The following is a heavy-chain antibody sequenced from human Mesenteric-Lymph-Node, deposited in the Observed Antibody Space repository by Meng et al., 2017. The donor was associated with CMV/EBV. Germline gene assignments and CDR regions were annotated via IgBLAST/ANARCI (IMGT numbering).Heavy chain of an antibody. V-gene: IGHV3-23*03. CDR2: IYSGGSST. CDR3: AKVRDFHGSSWRDGLDY. J-gene: IGHJ4*02. Sequence: GGSLRLSCAASGFTFSSYAMSWVRQAPGKGLEWVSVIYSGGSSTYYADSVKGRFTISRDNSKNTLYLQMNSLRAEDTAVYYCAKVRDFHGSSWRDGLDYWGQGTLVTVSS. CDR1: GFTFSSYA. D-gene: IGHD6-13*01.